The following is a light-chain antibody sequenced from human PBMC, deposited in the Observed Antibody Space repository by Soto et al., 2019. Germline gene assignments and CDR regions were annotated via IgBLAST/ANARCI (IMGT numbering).Light chain of an antibody. J-gene: IGKJ1*01. Sequence: DIQMTQTQSSVSASVGDGVTITCRASQGISTSLGWYQQKPGKAPKLLIYDASSLESGVPSRFSGSGSGTEFTLTISSLQPDDFATYYCQQYNSYSPRTFGQGAKVDI. CDR2: DAS. V-gene: IGKV1-5*01. CDR3: QQYNSYSPRT. CDR1: QGISTS.